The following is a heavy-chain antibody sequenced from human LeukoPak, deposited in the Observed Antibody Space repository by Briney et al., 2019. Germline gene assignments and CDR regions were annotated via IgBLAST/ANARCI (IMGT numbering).Heavy chain of an antibody. D-gene: IGHD6-6*01. CDR3: ASREYSSTPSRFDY. J-gene: IGHJ4*02. CDR1: GGSISSYY. CDR2: IYYSGST. V-gene: IGHV4-59*01. Sequence: SSETLSLTCTVSGGSISSYYWSWIRQPPGKGLEWIGYIYYSGSTNYNPSLKSRVTISVDTSKNQFSLKLSSVTAADTAVYYCASREYSSTPSRFDYWGQGTLVTVSS.